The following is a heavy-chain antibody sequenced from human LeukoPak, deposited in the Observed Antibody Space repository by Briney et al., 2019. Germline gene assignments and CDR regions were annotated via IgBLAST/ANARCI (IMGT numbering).Heavy chain of an antibody. V-gene: IGHV1-8*01. CDR2: MNPNSGNT. Sequence: ASVKVSCKASGYTFTSYDINWVRQATGQGLEWMGWMNPNSGNTGYAQKFQGRVTMTRNTSISTAYMELSSLRSEDTAVYYCARVASAGGIWNYYYYYMDVWGKGTTVTVSS. CDR1: GYTFTSYD. D-gene: IGHD6-13*01. J-gene: IGHJ6*03. CDR3: ARVASAGGIWNYYYYYMDV.